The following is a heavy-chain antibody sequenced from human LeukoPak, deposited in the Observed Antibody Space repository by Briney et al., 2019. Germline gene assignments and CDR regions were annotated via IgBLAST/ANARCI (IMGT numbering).Heavy chain of an antibody. CDR1: GGSISGHY. CDR3: ARLLDNDSSGDPDTFDL. V-gene: IGHV4-59*11. D-gene: IGHD3-22*01. CDR2: KHYTGVT. Sequence: KASETLCLTCTVSGGSISGHYWTWIRQPPGKGLDWIAFKHYTGVTRYNPSLQSRVTISVDASENKFFLKLTSVTTADTAVYYCARLLDNDSSGDPDTFDLWGQGTVVTVSS. J-gene: IGHJ3*01.